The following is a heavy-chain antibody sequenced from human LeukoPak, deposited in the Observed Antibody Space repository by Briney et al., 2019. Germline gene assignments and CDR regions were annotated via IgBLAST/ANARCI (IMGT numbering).Heavy chain of an antibody. J-gene: IGHJ4*02. CDR1: GFTFSSYA. CDR3: AKVYGSGSYPGPFDY. D-gene: IGHD3-10*01. V-gene: IGHV3-9*03. CDR2: ISWNSGSI. Sequence: SGGSLRLSCAASGFTFSSYAMHWVRQAPGKGLEWVSGISWNSGSIGYADSVKGRFTISRDNAKNSLYLQMNSLRAEDMALYYCAKVYGSGSYPGPFDYWGQGTLVTVSS.